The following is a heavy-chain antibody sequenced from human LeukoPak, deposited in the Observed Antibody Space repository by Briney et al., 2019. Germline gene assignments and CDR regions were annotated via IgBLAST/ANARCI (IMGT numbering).Heavy chain of an antibody. V-gene: IGHV4-59*01. CDR2: IYYSGST. D-gene: IGHD4-23*01. CDR3: ARFSAGDGGNFDY. CDR1: GGSISSYY. J-gene: IGHJ4*02. Sequence: PSETLSLTCTVSGGSISSYYWSWIRQPPGKGLEWIGYIYYSGSTNYNPSLKSRVTISVDTSKNQFSLKLSSVTAADTAVYYCARFSAGDGGNFDYWGQGTLVTVSS.